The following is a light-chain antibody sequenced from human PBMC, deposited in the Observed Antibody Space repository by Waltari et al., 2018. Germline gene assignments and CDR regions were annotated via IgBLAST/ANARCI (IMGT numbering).Light chain of an antibody. CDR1: QGVGRE. J-gene: IGKJ4*01. CDR3: QQYDNWPLT. V-gene: IGKV3D-15*01. Sequence: ETVMTQSPATLSVAPGERATLSCRASQGVGRELAWYQQKPGQAPRLLIYGVSTRATGLPARFSGSGSGAEFTLTISSLQSEDFEVYYCQQYDNWPLTFGGGTKVEIK. CDR2: GVS.